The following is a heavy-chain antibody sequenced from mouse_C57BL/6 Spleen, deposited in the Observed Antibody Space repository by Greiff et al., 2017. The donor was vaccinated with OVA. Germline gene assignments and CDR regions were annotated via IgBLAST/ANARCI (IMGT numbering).Heavy chain of an antibody. V-gene: IGHV14-2*01. CDR3: APYSNYGDYAMDY. J-gene: IGHJ4*01. D-gene: IGHD2-5*01. Sequence: EVQLQQSGAELVKPGASVKLSCTASGFTIKDYYMHWVKQRTEQGLEWIGRIDPGDGETNYAPKFQGKATITADTASNTAYLQLSSLTSEDTAVYYCAPYSNYGDYAMDYWGQGTSVTVSS. CDR1: GFTIKDYY. CDR2: IDPGDGET.